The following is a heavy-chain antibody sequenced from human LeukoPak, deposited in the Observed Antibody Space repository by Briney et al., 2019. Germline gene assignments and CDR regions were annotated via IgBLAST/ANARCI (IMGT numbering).Heavy chain of an antibody. CDR2: ISAYNGNT. V-gene: IGHV1-18*01. D-gene: IGHD6-13*01. CDR1: GYTFTSYG. CDR3: ARYSSSWDYYYYYYMDV. J-gene: IGHJ6*03. Sequence: ASVKVSCKASGYTFTSYGISWVRQAPGQGLEWMGWISAYNGNTNYAQKLQGRVTMTTDTSTSTAYMELRSLRSDDTAVYYCARYSSSWDYYYYYYMDVWGKGTTVTISS.